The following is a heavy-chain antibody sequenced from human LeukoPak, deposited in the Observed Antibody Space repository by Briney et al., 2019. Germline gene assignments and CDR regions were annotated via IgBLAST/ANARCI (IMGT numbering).Heavy chain of an antibody. CDR1: GVTFSSYA. Sequence: PGRSLRLSCAASGVTFSSYAMYWVRQAPGKGLDWVAVISYDGSNKYYADSVKGRFTISRDNSKNTLYLQMNSLRAEDTAMYFCETGYSAWSFGYWGQGTLVTVSS. J-gene: IGHJ4*02. V-gene: IGHV3-30-3*01. CDR3: ETGYSAWSFGY. D-gene: IGHD6-19*01. CDR2: ISYDGSNK.